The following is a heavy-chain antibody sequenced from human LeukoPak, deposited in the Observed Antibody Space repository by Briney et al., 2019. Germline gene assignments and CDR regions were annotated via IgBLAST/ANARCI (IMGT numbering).Heavy chain of an antibody. V-gene: IGHV1-18*01. CDR1: GYTFTSYG. CDR3: ARDGHIVVVTARYYYMDV. Sequence: ASVKVSCKASGYTFTSYGISWVRQAPGQGLEWMGWISAYNGNTNYAQKLQGRVTMTTDTSTSTDYMELRSLRSDDTAVYYCARDGHIVVVTARYYYMDVWGKGTTVTVSS. D-gene: IGHD2-21*02. J-gene: IGHJ6*03. CDR2: ISAYNGNT.